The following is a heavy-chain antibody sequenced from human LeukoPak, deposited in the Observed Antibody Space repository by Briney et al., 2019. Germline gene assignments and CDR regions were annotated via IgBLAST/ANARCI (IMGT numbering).Heavy chain of an antibody. CDR2: ISSGGTYI. Sequence: GGSLRLSCAASGFTFSTYSMNWVRQAPGKGLEWVSSISSGGTYIHCADSVKGRFTISRDNAKNSLYLQMNSLGAEDTAVYYCARGYDYYDSSGYYGDFFDYWGQGTLVTVSS. V-gene: IGHV3-21*01. D-gene: IGHD3-22*01. CDR1: GFTFSTYS. CDR3: ARGYDYYDSSGYYGDFFDY. J-gene: IGHJ4*02.